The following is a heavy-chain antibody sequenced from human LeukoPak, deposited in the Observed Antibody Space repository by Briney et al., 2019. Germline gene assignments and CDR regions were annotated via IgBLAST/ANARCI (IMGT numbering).Heavy chain of an antibody. CDR2: IYYTGNT. Sequence: PSETLSLTCTVSGVPISSSNSYWGWIRQPPGKGLEWIGSIYYTGNTYYNASLKSRVTISIDTSKNQFSLKLSSVTAADTAVYYCARGITGITGTTLFHYWGQGTLVTVSS. CDR1: GVPISSSNSY. CDR3: ARGITGITGTTLFHY. V-gene: IGHV4-39*07. J-gene: IGHJ4*02. D-gene: IGHD1-7*01.